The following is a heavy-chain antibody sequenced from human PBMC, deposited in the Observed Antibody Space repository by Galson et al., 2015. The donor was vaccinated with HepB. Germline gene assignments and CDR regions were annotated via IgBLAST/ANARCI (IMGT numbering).Heavy chain of an antibody. CDR1: GFTFSSYS. Sequence: SLRLSCAASGFTFSSYSMNWVRQAPGKGLEWVSYISNSASTIYYADSLKGRFTISRDNAKSSLYLQINSLKFDDTVIYYCARGGGSSWSWYDALDIWGQGTMVTVSS. D-gene: IGHD6-13*01. J-gene: IGHJ3*02. V-gene: IGHV3-48*01. CDR3: ARGGGSSWSWYDALDI. CDR2: ISNSASTI.